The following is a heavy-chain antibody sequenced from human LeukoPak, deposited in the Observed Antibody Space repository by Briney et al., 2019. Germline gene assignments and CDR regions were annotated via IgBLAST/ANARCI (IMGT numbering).Heavy chain of an antibody. V-gene: IGHV1-8*01. CDR2: MNPNSGNT. D-gene: IGHD3-16*01. J-gene: IGHJ4*02. CDR1: GYTFTSYD. Sequence: ASVKVSCKASGYTFTSYDINWVRQATGQGLEWMGWMNPNSGNTGYAQKFQGRVTMTRNTSISTAYMELSSLRSEDTAVYYCARGGYYDYVWGSQIADYWGQGTLVTDSS. CDR3: ARGGYYDYVWGSQIADY.